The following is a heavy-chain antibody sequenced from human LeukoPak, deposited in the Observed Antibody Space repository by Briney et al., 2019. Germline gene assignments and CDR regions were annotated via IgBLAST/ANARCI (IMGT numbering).Heavy chain of an antibody. CDR2: IYYSGGT. CDR3: ARDFGPGIAAAGLDY. CDR1: GGSISSSSYY. V-gene: IGHV4-39*02. J-gene: IGHJ4*02. D-gene: IGHD6-13*01. Sequence: SETLSLTCTVSGGSISSSSYYWGWLRQPPGKGLEWIGSIYYSGGTYYNPSLKSRVTISVDTSKNQFSLKVTSVTAADTAVYYCARDFGPGIAAAGLDYWGRGTLVTVSS.